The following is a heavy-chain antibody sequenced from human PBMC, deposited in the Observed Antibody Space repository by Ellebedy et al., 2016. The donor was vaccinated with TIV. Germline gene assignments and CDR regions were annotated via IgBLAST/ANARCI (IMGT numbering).Heavy chain of an antibody. Sequence: GESLKISXAASGFIFNDFVLHWVRQAPGKGLEWLAVASFDGNDKYYADSVKGRFTISRDNSKNTLSLHMNSLRAEDTAVYYCAKDGDESRSWFLGYWGQGTLVTVS. CDR2: ASFDGNDK. V-gene: IGHV3-30*18. CDR3: AKDGDESRSWFLGY. CDR1: GFIFNDFV. J-gene: IGHJ4*02. D-gene: IGHD6-13*01.